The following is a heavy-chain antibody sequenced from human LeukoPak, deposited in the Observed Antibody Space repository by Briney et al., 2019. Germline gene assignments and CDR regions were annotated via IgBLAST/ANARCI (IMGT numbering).Heavy chain of an antibody. CDR3: AKVEGYYVPTGALGD. CDR2: ISGSGGST. CDR1: GFTFSSYA. J-gene: IGHJ4*02. Sequence: GGPLRFSCAASGFTFSSYAMSWVRQAPGKGLEWVSAISGSGGSTYYADSVKGRFTISRDNSKNTLYLQMNSLRAEDTAVYYCAKVEGYYVPTGALGDWGQGTLVTVSS. V-gene: IGHV3-23*01. D-gene: IGHD3-16*01.